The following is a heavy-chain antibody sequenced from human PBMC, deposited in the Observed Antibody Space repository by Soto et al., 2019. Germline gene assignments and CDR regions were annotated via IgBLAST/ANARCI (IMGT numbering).Heavy chain of an antibody. Sequence: QVQLVESGGGVVQPGRSLRLSCAASGFTFSSSGMHWVRLAPGKGLEWVAAKSYDGSNKYYADSVKGRFTISRDSSKNTLSLQMNSLRTEDTAMYYCARSGEQQLTRWGFDHWGQGTLVTVSS. V-gene: IGHV3-30*03. D-gene: IGHD3-10*01. CDR1: GFTFSSSG. CDR3: ARSGEQQLTRWGFDH. J-gene: IGHJ4*02. CDR2: KSYDGSNK.